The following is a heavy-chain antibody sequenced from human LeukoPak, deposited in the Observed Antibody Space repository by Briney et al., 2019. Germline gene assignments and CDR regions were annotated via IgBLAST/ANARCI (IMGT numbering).Heavy chain of an antibody. Sequence: GGSLRLSCAASGFTFNNYNMNWVRQAPGKALEWVSSITSSSTYIFYADSVKGRFTISRDNAKNSLYLQMNSLRAEDTAVYYCARAAKLGYCSGGSCYSDYWGQGTLVTVSS. J-gene: IGHJ4*02. CDR1: GFTFNNYN. CDR3: ARAAKLGYCSGGSCYSDY. D-gene: IGHD2-15*01. V-gene: IGHV3-21*01. CDR2: ITSSSTYI.